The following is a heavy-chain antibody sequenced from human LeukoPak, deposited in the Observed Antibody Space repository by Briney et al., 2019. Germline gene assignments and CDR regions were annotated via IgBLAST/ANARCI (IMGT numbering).Heavy chain of an antibody. V-gene: IGHV3-48*03. CDR1: GFTFSSYE. J-gene: IGHJ4*02. Sequence: PGGSLRLSCAASGFTFSSYEMNWVRQAPGKGLEWVSYISSSGSTIYYADSVKGRFTISRDNAKNSLYLQMNSLRAEDTAVYYCARVVAASPATFDYWGQGTLVTVSS. CDR2: ISSSGSTI. CDR3: ARVVAASPATFDY. D-gene: IGHD2-15*01.